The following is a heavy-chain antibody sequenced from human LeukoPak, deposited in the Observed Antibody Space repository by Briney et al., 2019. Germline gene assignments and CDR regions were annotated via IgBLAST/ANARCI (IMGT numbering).Heavy chain of an antibody. CDR3: ARERSSSFLDY. CDR1: GDSISSYY. D-gene: IGHD6-6*01. CDR2: IYYSGST. V-gene: IGHV4-59*01. Sequence: SETLSLTCTVSGDSISSYYWSWIRQPPGKGLEWIGYIYYSGSTNYNPSLKGRVTISVDTSKNQFSLKLSSVTAADTAVYYCARERSSSFLDYWGQGTLVTVSS. J-gene: IGHJ4*02.